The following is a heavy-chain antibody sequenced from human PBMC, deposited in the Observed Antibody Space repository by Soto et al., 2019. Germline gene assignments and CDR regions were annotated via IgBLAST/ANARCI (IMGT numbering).Heavy chain of an antibody. V-gene: IGHV1-69*06. CDR1: GGTFSSYA. J-gene: IGHJ4*02. CDR2: IIPIFGTA. D-gene: IGHD3-10*01. CDR3: ARDYGSGIYYFDY. Sequence: SVKVSCKASGGTFSSYAISWVRQAPGQGLEWMGGIIPIFGTANYAQKFQGRVTITADKSTSTAYMELSSLRSEDTAVYYCARDYGSGIYYFDYWGQGTLVTVSS.